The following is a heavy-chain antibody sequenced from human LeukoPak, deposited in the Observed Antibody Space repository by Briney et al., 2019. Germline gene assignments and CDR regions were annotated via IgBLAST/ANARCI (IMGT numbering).Heavy chain of an antibody. Sequence: GGSLRLSCAASGFTFSSYGMHWVRQAPGKGLEWVAVISYDGSNKYYADSVKGRFTISRDNSKNTLYLQMNSLRAEDTAVYYCAKERLKSSSWYTWTYYYGMDVWSQGTTVTVSS. CDR2: ISYDGSNK. V-gene: IGHV3-30*18. CDR3: AKERLKSSSWYTWTYYYGMDV. CDR1: GFTFSSYG. J-gene: IGHJ6*02. D-gene: IGHD6-13*01.